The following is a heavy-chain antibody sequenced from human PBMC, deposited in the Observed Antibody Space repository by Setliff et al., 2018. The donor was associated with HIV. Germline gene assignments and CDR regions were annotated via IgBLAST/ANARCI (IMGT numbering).Heavy chain of an antibody. Sequence: ASVKVSCKASGYTFTSYYMHWVRQAPGQGLEWMGTINPSGGSTSYAQKFQGRVTITTDESTSTAYMELSSLRSEDTAVYYCARGITMVRGPEENWFDPWGQGTLVTVSS. CDR3: ARGITMVRGPEENWFDP. J-gene: IGHJ5*02. D-gene: IGHD3-10*01. CDR2: INPSGGST. V-gene: IGHV1-46*01. CDR1: GYTFTSYY.